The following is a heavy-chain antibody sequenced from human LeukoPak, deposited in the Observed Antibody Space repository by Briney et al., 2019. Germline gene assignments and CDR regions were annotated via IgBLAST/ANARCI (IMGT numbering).Heavy chain of an antibody. CDR3: AREGVLTGLI. V-gene: IGHV4-59*12. Sequence: PSETLSLTCTVSGGSISSYFWTWIRQPPGKGLEWIGYISYSGTTNYNPSLKSRVTISVDTSKNQFSLKLSSVTAADTAVYYCAREGVLTGLIWGQGTMVTVSS. CDR2: ISYSGTT. D-gene: IGHD1-20*01. J-gene: IGHJ3*02. CDR1: GGSISSYF.